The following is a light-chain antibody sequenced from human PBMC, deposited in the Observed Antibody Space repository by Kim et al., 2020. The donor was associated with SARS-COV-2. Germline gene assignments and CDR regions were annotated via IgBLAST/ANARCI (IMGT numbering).Light chain of an antibody. CDR2: RNN. Sequence: QRGTISCSGSSSNIGSNYVYWYQQRTGTAPKLLIYRNNQRPSGVPDRCSGSKSGTSAALAISGLRSEDEADYYCAAWDDSLSGSWVFGGGTQLTVL. V-gene: IGLV1-47*01. CDR1: SSNIGSNY. J-gene: IGLJ3*02. CDR3: AAWDDSLSGSWV.